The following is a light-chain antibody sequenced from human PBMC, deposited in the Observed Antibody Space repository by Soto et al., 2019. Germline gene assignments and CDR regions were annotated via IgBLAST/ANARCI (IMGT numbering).Light chain of an antibody. CDR1: QSVRNN. V-gene: IGKV3-15*01. J-gene: IGKJ1*01. CDR3: QQYNPRPRT. CDR2: GAS. Sequence: EIVMTQSPATLSVSPVERATLSCRASQSVRNNLAWYQQKPGQAPRLPIYGASTRATGIPARFSVSGSGLEFPIAVSSLQYDDFAVYYSQQYNPRPRTFGQGPKVEIK.